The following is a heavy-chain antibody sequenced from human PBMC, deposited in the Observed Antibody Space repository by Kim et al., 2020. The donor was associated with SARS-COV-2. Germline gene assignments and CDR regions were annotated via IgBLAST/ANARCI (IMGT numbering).Heavy chain of an antibody. CDR3: ARDRSWIAGRWAYYFDY. D-gene: IGHD6-6*01. J-gene: IGHJ4*02. V-gene: IGHV4-39*07. Sequence: SETLSLTCTVSGGSISSRSYYWGWIRQPPGKGLEWIGSIYYSGSTDYNPSLKSRVTISVDPSKTQFSLTLSSVTAADTAVYYCARDRSWIAGRWAYYFDYWGQGTLVTVSS. CDR2: IYYSGST. CDR1: GGSISSRSYY.